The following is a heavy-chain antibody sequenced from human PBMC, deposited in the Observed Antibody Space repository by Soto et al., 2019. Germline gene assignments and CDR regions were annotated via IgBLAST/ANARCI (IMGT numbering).Heavy chain of an antibody. CDR2: IYYSGST. D-gene: IGHD3-3*01. CDR3: AGAHYDFWSGYPNWFDP. J-gene: IGHJ5*02. Sequence: YTVVDGTIIDLGDCRSIINKPPGKGLEWIGSIYYSGSTYYNPSLKSRVTISVDTSKNQFSLKLSSVTAADTAVYYCAGAHYDFWSGYPNWFDPWGQGTLVTVSS. V-gene: IGHV4-39*01. CDR1: DGTIIDLGDC.